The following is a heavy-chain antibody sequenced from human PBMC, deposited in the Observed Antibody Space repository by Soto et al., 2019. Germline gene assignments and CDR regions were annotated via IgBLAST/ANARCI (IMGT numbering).Heavy chain of an antibody. CDR2: INHSGST. D-gene: IGHD2-15*01. J-gene: IGHJ4*02. CDR1: GGSFSGYY. CDR3: ARVGYCSGGSCYSFFAY. V-gene: IGHV4-34*01. Sequence: QVQLQQWGAGLLKPSETLSLTCAVYGGSFSGYYWSWIRQPPGKGLEWIGEINHSGSTNYNPSLKSRVTISVDTSKNQFALKLSSVTAADTAVYYCARVGYCSGGSCYSFFAYWGQGTLVTVSS.